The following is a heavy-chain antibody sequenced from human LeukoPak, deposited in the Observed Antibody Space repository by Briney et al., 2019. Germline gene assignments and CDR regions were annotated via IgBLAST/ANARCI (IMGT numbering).Heavy chain of an antibody. CDR2: IRYNGNNK. CDR1: GFTFSSYG. D-gene: IGHD3-22*01. J-gene: IGHJ4*02. Sequence: GGSLRLSCAASGFTFSSYGIHWVRQAPGKGLEWVAFIRYNGNNKYYADSVKGRFTISRDNSKNTLSLQMNSLRAEDTAVYYCARGLHYYDNRGFDYWGQGTLVTVSS. CDR3: ARGLHYYDNRGFDY. V-gene: IGHV3-30*02.